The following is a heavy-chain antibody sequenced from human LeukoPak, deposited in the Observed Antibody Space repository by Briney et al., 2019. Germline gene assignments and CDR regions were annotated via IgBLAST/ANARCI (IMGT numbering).Heavy chain of an antibody. Sequence: GGSLRLSCAASGFSFSSYTMNWVRQAPGKGLEWVSSISISSSYIYYADSVKGRFTISRDNAKNSLYLQMNSLRAEDTAVYYCARDLLGYNYYYMDVWGKGTTVTVSS. J-gene: IGHJ6*03. V-gene: IGHV3-21*01. CDR1: GFSFSSYT. CDR3: ARDLLGYNYYYMDV. D-gene: IGHD3-16*02. CDR2: ISISSSYI.